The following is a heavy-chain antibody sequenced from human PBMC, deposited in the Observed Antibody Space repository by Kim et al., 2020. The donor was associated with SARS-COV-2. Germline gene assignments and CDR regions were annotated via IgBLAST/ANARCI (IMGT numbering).Heavy chain of an antibody. CDR1: GYTFTSYG. CDR2: ISAYNGNT. J-gene: IGHJ5*02. V-gene: IGHV1-18*01. D-gene: IGHD3-10*01. CDR3: ARGGLLLWFGEPGVYNWFDP. Sequence: ASVKVSCKASGYTFTSYGISWVRQAPGQGLEWMGWISAYNGNTNYAQKLQGRVTMTTDTSTSTAYMELRSLRSDDTAVYYCARGGLLLWFGEPGVYNWFDPWGQGTLVTVSS.